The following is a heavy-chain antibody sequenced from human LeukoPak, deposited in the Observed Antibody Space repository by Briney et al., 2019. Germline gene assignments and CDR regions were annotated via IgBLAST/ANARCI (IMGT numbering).Heavy chain of an antibody. V-gene: IGHV1-3*01. Sequence: GVSVKVSCKASGYTFTSYAMHWVRQAPGQRLEWMGWINAGNGNTKYSQKFQGRVTITRDTSASTAYMELSSLRSEDTAVYYCARETSREQYYFDYWGQGTLVTVSS. CDR1: GYTFTSYA. D-gene: IGHD1-26*01. CDR3: ARETSREQYYFDY. J-gene: IGHJ4*02. CDR2: INAGNGNT.